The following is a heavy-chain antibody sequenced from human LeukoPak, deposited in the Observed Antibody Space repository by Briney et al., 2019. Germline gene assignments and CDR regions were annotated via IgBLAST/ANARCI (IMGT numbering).Heavy chain of an antibody. Sequence: PSETLSLPCAGSGGAFTGYYWSWIRQPPGKGLEWIGEINHSGATNYNPSLKSRVTISVDTSKNQFSLRLTSVSAADTGVYYCATPTRGGIAVTGTFGHWGQGTQVTVSS. V-gene: IGHV4-34*01. J-gene: IGHJ4*02. CDR2: INHSGAT. D-gene: IGHD6-19*01. CDR1: GGAFTGYY. CDR3: ATPTRGGIAVTGTFGH.